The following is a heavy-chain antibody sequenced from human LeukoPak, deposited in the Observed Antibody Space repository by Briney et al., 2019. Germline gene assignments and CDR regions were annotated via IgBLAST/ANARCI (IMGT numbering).Heavy chain of an antibody. Sequence: SETLSLTCSVSGGSFDSKYWSWIRQPPGKGLEWIGYIYYSGSTYYNPSLKSRVTISVDTSKNQFSLKLSSVTAADTAVYYCARVVPAYWYFDLWGRGALVTVAS. CDR1: GGSFDSKY. CDR2: IYYSGST. J-gene: IGHJ2*01. V-gene: IGHV4-59*08. D-gene: IGHD2-2*01. CDR3: ARVVPAYWYFDL.